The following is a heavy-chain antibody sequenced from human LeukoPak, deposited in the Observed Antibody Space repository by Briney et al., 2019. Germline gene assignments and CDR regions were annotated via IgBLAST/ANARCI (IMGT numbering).Heavy chain of an antibody. J-gene: IGHJ4*02. CDR3: ARARFLEWSKLDY. CDR1: GYTFTGYY. Sequence: ASVKVSCKASGYTFTGYYMHSVRQAPGQGLEWMGWINPNSGGTNYAQKFQGRVTMTRDTSISTAYMELSRLRSDDTAVYYCARARFLEWSKLDYWGQGTLVTVSS. D-gene: IGHD3-3*01. V-gene: IGHV1-2*02. CDR2: INPNSGGT.